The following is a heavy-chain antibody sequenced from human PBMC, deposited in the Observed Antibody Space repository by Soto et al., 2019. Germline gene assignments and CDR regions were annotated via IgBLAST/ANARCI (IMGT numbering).Heavy chain of an antibody. CDR3: GKGCLGWGYCFCLAH. Sequence: QVQLVESGGDVVHPGRSLRLSCAASGFTFNSYGMHWVRQAPGKGLEWVAIISNDGTKENYADSVKGRFTISRDNSKNTLYLQMNSLTPEATAVYFCGKGCLGWGYCFCLAHWGMGTLVTVSS. D-gene: IGHD2-21*02. CDR2: ISNDGTKE. CDR1: GFTFNSYG. V-gene: IGHV3-30*18. J-gene: IGHJ4*02.